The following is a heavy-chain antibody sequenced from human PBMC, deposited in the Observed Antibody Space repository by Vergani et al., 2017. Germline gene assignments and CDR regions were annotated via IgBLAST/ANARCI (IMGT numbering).Heavy chain of an antibody. V-gene: IGHV3-48*02. CDR2: ISSSSSTI. J-gene: IGHJ3*02. CDR1: GFTFSSYS. D-gene: IGHD3-22*01. Sequence: EVQLVESGGGLVQPGGSLRLSCAASGFTFSSYSMNWVRQAPGKGLEWVSYISSSSSTIYYADSVKGRFTISRDNAKNSLYLQMNSLRDEDTAVYYCARGDRGYYFDAFDIWGQGTMVTVSS. CDR3: ARGDRGYYFDAFDI.